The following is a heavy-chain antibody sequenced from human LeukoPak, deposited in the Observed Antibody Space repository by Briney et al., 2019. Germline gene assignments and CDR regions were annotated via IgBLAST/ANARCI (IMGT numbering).Heavy chain of an antibody. CDR2: IIPIFGTA. CDR3: ARGNAIFGVGTSRDWFDP. Sequence: SVKVSCKASGYTFIDYWIHWVRQAPGQGLEWMGGIIPIFGTANYAQKFQGRVTITADESTSTAYMELSSLRSEDTAVYYCARGNAIFGVGTSRDWFDPWGQGTLVTVSS. V-gene: IGHV1-69*13. CDR1: GYTFIDYW. J-gene: IGHJ5*02. D-gene: IGHD3-3*01.